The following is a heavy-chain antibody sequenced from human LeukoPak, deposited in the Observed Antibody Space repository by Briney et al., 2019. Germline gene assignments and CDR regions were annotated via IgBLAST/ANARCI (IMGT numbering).Heavy chain of an antibody. CDR1: GFTGRSHW. CDR3: ARGRRGYCSSTSCYTYYYYGMDV. Sequence: GGSLRRSCEGSGFTGRSHWMSWVRQAPGKGLEWVANIHQYGGEKYYVDSVRGRFSISRDNAKNSLYLEMNSLRAEDTAVYYCARGRRGYCSSTSCYTYYYYGMDVWGQGTTVTVSS. V-gene: IGHV3-7*01. J-gene: IGHJ6*02. D-gene: IGHD2-2*02. CDR2: IHQYGGEK.